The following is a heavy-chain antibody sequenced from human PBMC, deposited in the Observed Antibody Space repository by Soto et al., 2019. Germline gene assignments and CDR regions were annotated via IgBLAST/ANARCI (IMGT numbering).Heavy chain of an antibody. Sequence: ASVKVSCKASGYSFSTHSMHWVRQAPGQGLEWMGWINGGNGNTKYSQKFRDRVTITRDASASTGYMELSSLRSEDTAVYYCARGKGMEENYYCYGMDVWGQGTTVTVSS. CDR2: INGGNGNT. CDR1: GYSFSTHS. V-gene: IGHV1-3*01. J-gene: IGHJ6*02. CDR3: ARGKGMEENYYCYGMDV. D-gene: IGHD1-1*01.